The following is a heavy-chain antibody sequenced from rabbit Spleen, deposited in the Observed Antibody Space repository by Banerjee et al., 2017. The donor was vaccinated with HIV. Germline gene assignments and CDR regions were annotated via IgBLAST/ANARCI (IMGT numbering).Heavy chain of an antibody. V-gene: IGHV1S45*01. CDR1: GIDFSSDSY. D-gene: IGHD4-1*01. CDR2: IEGGSSHFS. Sequence: QEQLEESGGGLVKPGGTLTLTCKASGIDFSSDSYMCWVRQAPGKGLEWIACIEGGSSHFSYFASWAKGRFTFSKTSSTTVTLQMTSLTAADTATYFCARDLAGVIGWNFGWWGQGTLVTVS. CDR3: ARDLAGVIGWNFGW. J-gene: IGHJ3*01.